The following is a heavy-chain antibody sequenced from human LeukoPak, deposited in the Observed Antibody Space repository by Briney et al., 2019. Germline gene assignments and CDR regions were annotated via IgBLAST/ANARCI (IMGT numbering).Heavy chain of an antibody. J-gene: IGHJ4*02. CDR1: GFTFSSYW. CDR3: ARDPVLRYFDWLSDY. D-gene: IGHD3-9*01. V-gene: IGHV3-7*01. CDR2: IKQDGSEK. Sequence: GGSLRLSCAASGFTFSSYWMSWVRQAPGKGLEWVANIKQDGSEKYYVDSVKGRFTISRDNAKNSLYLQMNSLRAEDTAVYYCARDPVLRYFDWLSDYWGQGTLVTVSS.